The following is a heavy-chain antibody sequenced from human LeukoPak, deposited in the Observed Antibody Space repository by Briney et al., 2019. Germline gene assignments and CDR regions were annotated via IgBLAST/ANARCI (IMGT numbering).Heavy chain of an antibody. CDR2: MNPSSGDT. V-gene: IGHV1-8*01. Sequence: ASVTVSCKASGYTFTNYEIMWVRQATGQGPEWMGWMNPSSGDTGYAQKFLGRVTMTRDTSISRAYMEMSGLTSEDTAVYYCARAPRQLSYYYSMDVWGQGTTVTVSS. CDR3: ARAPRQLSYYYSMDV. CDR1: GYTFTNYE. J-gene: IGHJ6*02. D-gene: IGHD5-18*01.